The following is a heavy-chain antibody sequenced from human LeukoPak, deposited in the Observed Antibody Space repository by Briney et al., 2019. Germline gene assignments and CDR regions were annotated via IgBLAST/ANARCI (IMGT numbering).Heavy chain of an antibody. CDR1: GFTFSSSA. V-gene: IGHV3-23*01. J-gene: IGHJ4*02. D-gene: IGHD1-26*01. Sequence: GGSLRLSCAASGFTFSSSAMTWVRQSPGKGLEWVSTISSSGSTTYYADSVTGRFTLSRDNAKNSLYLQMNSLRAEDTAVYYCARDQSGSYSHWGQGTLVTVSS. CDR3: ARDQSGSYSH. CDR2: ISSSGSTT.